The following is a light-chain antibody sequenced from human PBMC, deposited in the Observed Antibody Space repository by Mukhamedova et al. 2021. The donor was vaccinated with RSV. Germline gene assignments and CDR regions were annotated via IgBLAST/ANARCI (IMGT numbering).Light chain of an antibody. CDR3: QQYNSYPL. CDR2: KAS. J-gene: IGKJ3*01. Sequence: WYQRRVHGKAPNLLIYKASSLESGVPSRFSGSGSGTEFTLTISSLQPDDFATYYCQQYNSYPLFGPGTKVDIK. V-gene: IGKV1-5*03.